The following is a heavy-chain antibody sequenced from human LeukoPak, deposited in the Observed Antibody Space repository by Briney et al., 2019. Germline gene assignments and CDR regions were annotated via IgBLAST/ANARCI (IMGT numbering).Heavy chain of an antibody. CDR1: GFIFSSYS. J-gene: IGHJ5*02. CDR2: ISSSGSTI. CDR3: ARVGIAAAGGTWRSKNNWFDP. D-gene: IGHD6-13*01. V-gene: IGHV3-48*01. Sequence: GGSLRLSCAASGFIFSSYSMNWVRQAPGKGLEWVSYISSSGSTIYYADSVKGRFTISRDNAKNSLYLQMNSLRAEDTAVYYCARVGIAAAGGTWRSKNNWFDPWGQGTLVTVSS.